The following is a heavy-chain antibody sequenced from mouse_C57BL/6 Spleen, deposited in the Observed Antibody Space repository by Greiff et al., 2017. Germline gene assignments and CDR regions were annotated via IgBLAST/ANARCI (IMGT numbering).Heavy chain of an antibody. CDR3: ARESWAY. Sequence: EVQRVESGGGLVKPGGSLKLSCAASGFTFSSYAMSWVRQTPEKRLEWVATISDGGSYTYYPDNVKGRFTISRDNAKNNLYLQMSHLKSEDTAMYYCARESWAYWGQGTTLTVSS. V-gene: IGHV5-4*01. D-gene: IGHD3-1*01. CDR1: GFTFSSYA. J-gene: IGHJ2*01. CDR2: ISDGGSYT.